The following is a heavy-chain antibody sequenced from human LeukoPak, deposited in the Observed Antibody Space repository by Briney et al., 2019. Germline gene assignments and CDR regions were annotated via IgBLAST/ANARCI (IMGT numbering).Heavy chain of an antibody. CDR1: GGSFSGYY. J-gene: IGHJ4*02. Sequence: PSETLSLTCAVYGGSFSGYYWSWIRQPPGKGLEWIGEINHSGSTNYNPSLKSRVTISVDTSKNQFSLKLSSVTAADTAVYYCARVPKYGDYGGVFDYWGQGTLVTVSS. V-gene: IGHV4-34*01. CDR3: ARVPKYGDYGGVFDY. D-gene: IGHD4-23*01. CDR2: INHSGST.